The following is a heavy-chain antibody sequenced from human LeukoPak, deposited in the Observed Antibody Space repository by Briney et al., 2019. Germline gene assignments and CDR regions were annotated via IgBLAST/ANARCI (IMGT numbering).Heavy chain of an antibody. Sequence: SETLSLTCTVSGGSIRSSYYYWGWIRQPPGKGLEWIGSIYDSGSTNYNPSLKSRVTISVDTSKNQFSLKLSSVTAADTAVYYCARDVSGTGSHWGQGTLVTVSS. CDR1: GGSIRSSYYY. CDR2: IYDSGST. CDR3: ARDVSGTGSH. V-gene: IGHV4-39*07. J-gene: IGHJ4*02. D-gene: IGHD1-26*01.